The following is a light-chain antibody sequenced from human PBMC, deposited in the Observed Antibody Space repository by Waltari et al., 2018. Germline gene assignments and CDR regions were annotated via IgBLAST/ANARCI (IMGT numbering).Light chain of an antibody. CDR2: LNSDGSH. V-gene: IGLV4-69*01. CDR1: SWHSSYA. CDR3: QTWGTGPWV. Sequence: QLVLTQSPSASASLAASVTLTSTLSSWHSSYAIAWHQQQPENGPRYLMKLNSDGSHSKGDGIPDRFSGSSSGAERYLTISSLQSEDEADYYCQTWGTGPWVFGGGTKLTVL. J-gene: IGLJ3*02.